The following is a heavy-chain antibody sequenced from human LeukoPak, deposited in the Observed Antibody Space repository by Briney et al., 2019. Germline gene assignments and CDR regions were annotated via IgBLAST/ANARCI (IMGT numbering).Heavy chain of an antibody. CDR3: ATGYSSGWLGY. Sequence: GGSLRLSCAASGFTFSSYGMHWVRQAPGKGLEWVAVISYDGSNKYYADSVKGRFTISRDNAKNSLYLQMNSLRAEDTAVYYCATGYSSGWLGYWGQGTLVTVSS. CDR2: ISYDGSNK. J-gene: IGHJ4*02. CDR1: GFTFSSYG. D-gene: IGHD6-19*01. V-gene: IGHV3-30*03.